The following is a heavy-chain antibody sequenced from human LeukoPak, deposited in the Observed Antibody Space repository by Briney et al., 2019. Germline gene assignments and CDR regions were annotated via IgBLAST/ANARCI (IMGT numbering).Heavy chain of an antibody. CDR1: GFTFTNAW. J-gene: IGHJ4*02. Sequence: PGGSLRLSCAASGFTFTNAWMSWVRQAPGKGLEWVGHIKSKADGETTDFAAPVKGRFTISRDDSKHTLYLQMDSLKTDDTAVYYCARDLGYGSTGFYHYFAYWGQGTLVTVSS. CDR3: ARDLGYGSTGFYHYFAY. CDR2: IKSKADGETT. D-gene: IGHD3-22*01. V-gene: IGHV3-15*01.